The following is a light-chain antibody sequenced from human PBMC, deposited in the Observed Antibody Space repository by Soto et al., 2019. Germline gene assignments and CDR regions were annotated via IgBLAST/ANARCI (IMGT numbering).Light chain of an antibody. CDR3: QQANSFPWT. J-gene: IGKJ1*01. V-gene: IGKV1-12*01. CDR1: QGINSW. Sequence: DIQMTQSPSSVSASVGDRVTMTCRASQGINSWLAWYQQKPGKAPKLLISAASNLQSGVPSRFSGSGSGTDFTLTISSLQPEDFATYYCQQANSFPWTFGQGTKVDIK. CDR2: AAS.